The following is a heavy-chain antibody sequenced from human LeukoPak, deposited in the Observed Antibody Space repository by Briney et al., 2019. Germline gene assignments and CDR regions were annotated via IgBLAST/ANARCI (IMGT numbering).Heavy chain of an antibody. Sequence: ASVKVSCKASGYTFTSYDINWVRQATGQGLEWMGWMNPNSGNTGYAQKFQGRVTMTRNTSISTAYMELSSLRSEDTAVYYCARGILRYFDWLSPGRYYYMDVWGKGTTVTVSS. CDR2: MNPNSGNT. CDR1: GYTFTSYD. CDR3: ARGILRYFDWLSPGRYYYMDV. V-gene: IGHV1-8*01. J-gene: IGHJ6*03. D-gene: IGHD3-9*01.